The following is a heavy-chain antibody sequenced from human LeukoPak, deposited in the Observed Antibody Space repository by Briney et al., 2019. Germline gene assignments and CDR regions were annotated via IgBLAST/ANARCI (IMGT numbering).Heavy chain of an antibody. CDR2: FHNSGTS. Sequence: SETLSLTCTVSDDSISDYYRGWIRKPPGKGLEWIGYFHNSGTSTYNPSLKSRVTISADTSKNQFSLKLNSLTTADTAVYYCTRGAGWLTDYWGQGILVTVSS. J-gene: IGHJ4*02. CDR1: DDSISDYY. CDR3: TRGAGWLTDY. V-gene: IGHV4-59*01. D-gene: IGHD5-12*01.